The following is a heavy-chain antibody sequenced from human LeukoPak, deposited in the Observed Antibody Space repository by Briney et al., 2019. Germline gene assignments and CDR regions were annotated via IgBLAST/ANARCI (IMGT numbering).Heavy chain of an antibody. D-gene: IGHD3-3*01. CDR1: GFTFSSYW. V-gene: IGHV3-74*01. Sequence: AGGSLRLSCAASGFTFSSYWMHWVRQAPGEGLVWVSRINSDGSSTTYADSVKGRFTISRDNAKNTLYLQMNSLRAEDTAVYYCTRAREMEWWGQGTLVTVSS. CDR3: TRAREMEW. CDR2: INSDGSST. J-gene: IGHJ4*02.